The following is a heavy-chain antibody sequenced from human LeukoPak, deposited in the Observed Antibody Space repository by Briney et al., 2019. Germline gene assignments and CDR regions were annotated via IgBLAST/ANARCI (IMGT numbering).Heavy chain of an antibody. CDR1: GFSFSSSG. Sequence: GGSLRLSCAASGFSFSSSGMHWVRQAPSKGLEWVAFIRYDGSNKYYADSVKGRFTLSRNNSNNTLYLQMNSLRAEDTAVYYCAKSIAMVRGVILDWGQGTLVTVSS. V-gene: IGHV3-30*02. CDR2: IRYDGSNK. D-gene: IGHD3-10*01. J-gene: IGHJ4*02. CDR3: AKSIAMVRGVILD.